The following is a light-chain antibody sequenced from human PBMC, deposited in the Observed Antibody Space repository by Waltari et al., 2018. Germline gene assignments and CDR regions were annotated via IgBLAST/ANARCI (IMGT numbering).Light chain of an antibody. J-gene: IGLJ1*01. CDR3: SSYSYITTLQI. Sequence: QSALTQPASVSGSLGQSLTISCTGTHSDIGAYDYVYWYQQHPGKAPKLILFDVSHRPSVISNRFSGSKSGDTASLTISGLQPEDEADYYCSSYSYITTLQIFGTGTRLTV. CDR2: DVS. V-gene: IGLV2-14*01. CDR1: HSDIGAYDY.